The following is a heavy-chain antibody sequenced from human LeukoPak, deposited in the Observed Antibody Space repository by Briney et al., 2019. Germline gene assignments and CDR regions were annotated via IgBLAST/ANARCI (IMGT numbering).Heavy chain of an antibody. CDR2: ISYDGSNK. V-gene: IGHV3-30*04. CDR1: GFTFSSYA. Sequence: PGGSLRLSCAAPGFTFSSYAMHWVRQAPGKGLEWVAVISYDGSNKYYADSVKGRFTISRDNSKNTLYLQMNSLRAEDTAVYYCASLRMYGDFDYWGQGTLVTVSS. J-gene: IGHJ4*02. CDR3: ASLRMYGDFDY. D-gene: IGHD4-17*01.